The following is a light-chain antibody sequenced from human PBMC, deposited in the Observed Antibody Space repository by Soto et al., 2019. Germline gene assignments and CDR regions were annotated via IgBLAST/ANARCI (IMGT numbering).Light chain of an antibody. V-gene: IGKV1-5*01. CDR2: DAS. J-gene: IGKJ1*01. CDR3: QQYKTYWT. Sequence: DIQMTQSPSTLSASVGDRVTITCRASQSISSWLAWYQQKPGKAPKLLIYDASSLESGVPSRCSGSGSGTEFTLTSSSLQPDDFATYYCQQYKTYWTFGPGTKVDIK. CDR1: QSISSW.